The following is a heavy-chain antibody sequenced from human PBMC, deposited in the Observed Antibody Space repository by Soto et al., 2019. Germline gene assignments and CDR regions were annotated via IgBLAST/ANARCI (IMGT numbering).Heavy chain of an antibody. CDR1: GGTFSNYA. CDR3: ARVCSGTYFGVYYNGMDV. CDR2: IIPMIGTA. Sequence: QVQLVQSASEVKKPGSSAKVSCKASGGTFSNYAFSWVRQAPGQGLEWMGGIIPMIGTANYAEKFQGRVTITADESTSTVHMELSRLRSEDTALYYFARVCSGTYFGVYYNGMDVLGQGTAVTVSS. V-gene: IGHV1-69*01. J-gene: IGHJ6*02. D-gene: IGHD1-26*01.